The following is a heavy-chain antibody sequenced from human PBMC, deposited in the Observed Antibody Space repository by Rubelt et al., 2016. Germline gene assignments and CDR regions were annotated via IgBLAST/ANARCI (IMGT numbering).Heavy chain of an antibody. D-gene: IGHD2-21*01. J-gene: IGHJ3*02. CDR1: AFTFSNAW. Sequence: EVQLVESGGGLVNPGGSLRLSCAASAFTFSNAWMNWVRLAPGKGLEWVGRIKSKTDDDTTDYAVTVSGRFTISRDDSENTLVLQMNSLKTEDTGVYYCTTYSRRRPFDIWGQGTMVTVSS. V-gene: IGHV3-15*01. CDR2: IKSKTDDDTT. CDR3: TTYSRRRPFDI.